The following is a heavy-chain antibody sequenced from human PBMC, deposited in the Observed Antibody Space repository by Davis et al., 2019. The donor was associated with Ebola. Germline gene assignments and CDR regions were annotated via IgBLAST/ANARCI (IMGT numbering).Heavy chain of an antibody. D-gene: IGHD1-1*01. CDR1: GYTFTTYG. V-gene: IGHV1-18*04. CDR3: ARAQFPTTSDH. J-gene: IGHJ4*02. Sequence: ASVKVSCKASGYTFTTYGVTWVRQAPGQGLEWMGWISAYNGNTNYAQKLQGRVTMTTDTSTSTAYMELRSLRSDDTAVYFCARAQFPTTSDHWGQGTLVTVSS. CDR2: ISAYNGNT.